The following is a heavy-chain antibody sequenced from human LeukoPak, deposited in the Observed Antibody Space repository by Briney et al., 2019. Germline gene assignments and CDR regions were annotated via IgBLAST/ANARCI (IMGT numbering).Heavy chain of an antibody. CDR2: INHSGST. J-gene: IGHJ4*02. CDR3: ARGPLLWSGSRPSHDY. V-gene: IGHV4-34*01. D-gene: IGHD3-10*01. Sequence: ASETLPLTCAVYGGSFSGYYWSWIRQPPGKGLEWIGEINHSGSTNYNPSLKSRVTISVDTSKNQFSLKLSSVTAADTAVYYCARGPLLWSGSRPSHDYWGQGTLVTVSS. CDR1: GGSFSGYY.